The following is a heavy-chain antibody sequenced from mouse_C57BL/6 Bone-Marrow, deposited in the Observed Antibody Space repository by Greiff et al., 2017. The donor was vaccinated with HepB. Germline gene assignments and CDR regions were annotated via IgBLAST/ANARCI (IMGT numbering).Heavy chain of an antibody. J-gene: IGHJ1*03. CDR2: ISDGGSYT. CDR1: GFTFSSYA. V-gene: IGHV5-4*01. Sequence: EVQGVESGGGLVKPGGSLKLSCAASGFTFSSYAMSWVRQTPEKRLEWVATISDGGSYTYYPDNVKGRFTISRDNARNTLYLQMSSLKSEDTAMYYCTKVLAAFDVWGTGTTVTVSS. CDR3: TKVLAAFDV.